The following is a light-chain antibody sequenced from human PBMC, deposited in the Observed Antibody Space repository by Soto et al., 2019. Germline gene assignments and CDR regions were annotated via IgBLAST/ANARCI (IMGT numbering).Light chain of an antibody. J-gene: IGKJ1*01. CDR2: KAT. CDR3: QQYDNYLT. CDR1: QSVRTW. V-gene: IGKV1-5*03. Sequence: QLTQSPSTLSASVGDRVTITCRASQSVRTWLAWFQQKPGKAPKLLIYKATTLESGVPSRFSGSGSGTDFTLTISSLQPDDFATYYCQQYDNYLTFGRGTK.